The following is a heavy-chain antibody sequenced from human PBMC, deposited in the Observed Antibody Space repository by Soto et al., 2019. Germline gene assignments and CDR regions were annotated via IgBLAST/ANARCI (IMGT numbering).Heavy chain of an antibody. J-gene: IGHJ4*02. CDR1: GGTFSSYA. CDR3: ARGDLGGAYDSSGYYDYYFDY. CDR2: IIPIFGTA. V-gene: IGHV1-69*01. D-gene: IGHD3-22*01. Sequence: QVQLVQSGAEVKKPGSSVKVSCKASGGTFSSYAISWVRQAPGQGLEWMGGIIPIFGTANYAQKFQGRVTLTADESTSTAQMELSSLRSEDTAVYYCARGDLGGAYDSSGYYDYYFDYWGQGTLVTVSS.